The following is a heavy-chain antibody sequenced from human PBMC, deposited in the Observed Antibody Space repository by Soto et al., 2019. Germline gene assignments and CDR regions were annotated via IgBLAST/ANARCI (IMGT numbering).Heavy chain of an antibody. CDR1: GFTFSSYA. CDR2: ISGSGGIT. Sequence: GGSLRLSCIASGFTFSSYAMTWVRQSPVKGLEWVSDISGSGGITYYADSVKGRFTISRDNSKNTLNLQMNSLRADDTAIYYCATDRRGAHSLYHMYIWGKGTTVTVAS. CDR3: ATDRRGAHSLYHMYI. J-gene: IGHJ6*04. V-gene: IGHV3-23*01. D-gene: IGHD3-10*01.